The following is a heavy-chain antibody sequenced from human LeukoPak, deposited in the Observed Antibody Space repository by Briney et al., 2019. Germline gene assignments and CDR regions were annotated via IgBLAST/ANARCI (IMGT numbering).Heavy chain of an antibody. CDR2: IIPIFGTA. CDR3: AAVAVAANSDY. D-gene: IGHD6-19*01. V-gene: IGHV1-69*05. Sequence: ASVKVSCKASGGTFSSYAISWVRQAPGQGLEWMGGIIPIFGTANYAQKFQGRVTITTDESTSTAYMELSSLRSEDTAVYYCAAVAVAANSDYWGQGTLVTVSS. CDR1: GGTFSSYA. J-gene: IGHJ4*02.